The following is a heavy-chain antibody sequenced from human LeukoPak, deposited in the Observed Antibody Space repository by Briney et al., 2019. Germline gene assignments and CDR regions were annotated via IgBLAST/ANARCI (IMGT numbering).Heavy chain of an antibody. D-gene: IGHD4-17*01. V-gene: IGHV4-39*07. J-gene: IGHJ4*02. Sequence: SETLSLTCTLSGGSISSTTYYWAWIRQPPGKGLEWIGSIYYDGRTYYTPSLKNRLAMSVDTSKHQFSLQVTSVTAADTAVYYCARLKATVSIHAYFDSWGQGTLVTVSS. CDR2: IYYDGRT. CDR3: ARLKATVSIHAYFDS. CDR1: GGSISSTTYY.